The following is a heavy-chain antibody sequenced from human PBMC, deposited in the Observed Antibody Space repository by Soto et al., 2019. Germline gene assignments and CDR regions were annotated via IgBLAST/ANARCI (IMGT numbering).Heavy chain of an antibody. CDR3: ARGRVHIGAPPENWLDP. V-gene: IGHV6-1*01. CDR1: GDSVSSNTAA. CDR2: TYFRSKWYS. J-gene: IGHJ5*02. Sequence: QVKLQQSGPGLVKPSQTLSLTCAISGDSVSSNTAAWNWIRQSPSRGLEWLGRTYFRSKWYSDYTVSVKSRMTINPDTSRNQFSLHLDSVTPEDTAVYYCARGRVHIGAPPENWLDPWGQGTLVTVSS. D-gene: IGHD2-21*01.